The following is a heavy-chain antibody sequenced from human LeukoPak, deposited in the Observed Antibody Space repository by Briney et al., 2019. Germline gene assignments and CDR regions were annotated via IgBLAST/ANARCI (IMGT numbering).Heavy chain of an antibody. Sequence: SETLSLTCTVAGGSISSSSYYWGWIRQPPGKGLEWIGSIYYSGSTYYNPSLKSRVTISVDTSKNHFSLKLSSVTAADTAVYYCATGYSSSWHFDYWGQGTLVTVSS. CDR1: GGSISSSSYY. V-gene: IGHV4-39*07. CDR3: ATGYSSSWHFDY. D-gene: IGHD6-13*01. J-gene: IGHJ4*02. CDR2: IYYSGST.